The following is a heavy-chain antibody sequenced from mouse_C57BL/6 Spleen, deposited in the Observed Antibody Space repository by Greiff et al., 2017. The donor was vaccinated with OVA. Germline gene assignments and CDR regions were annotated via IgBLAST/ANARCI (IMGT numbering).Heavy chain of an antibody. CDR3: TRYSFYAMDY. V-gene: IGHV1-15*01. CDR1: GYTFTDYE. Sequence: QVQLQQSGAELVRPGASVTLSCKASGYTFTDYEMHWVKQTPVHGLEWIGAIDPETGVTAYNQKFKGKAILTADKSSSTAYMELRGLTSEDSAVYYCTRYSFYAMDYWGQGTSVTVSS. CDR2: IDPETGVT. J-gene: IGHJ4*01.